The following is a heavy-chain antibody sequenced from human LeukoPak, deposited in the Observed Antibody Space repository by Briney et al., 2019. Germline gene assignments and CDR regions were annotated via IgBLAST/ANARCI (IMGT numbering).Heavy chain of an antibody. CDR1: GGSFSGYY. J-gene: IGHJ4*02. V-gene: IGHV4-34*01. CDR2: IYYSGST. Sequence: KPSETLSLTCAVYGGSFSGYYWSWIRQPPGKGLEWIGSIYYSGSTYYNPSLKSRVTISVDTSKNQFSLKLSSVTAADTAVYYCARGGDYYDSSGQYWGQGTLVTVSS. CDR3: ARGGDYYDSSGQY. D-gene: IGHD3-22*01.